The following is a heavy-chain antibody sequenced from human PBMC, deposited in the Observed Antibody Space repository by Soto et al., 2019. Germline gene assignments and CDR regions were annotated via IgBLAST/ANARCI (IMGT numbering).Heavy chain of an antibody. D-gene: IGHD1-26*01. V-gene: IGHV2-5*01. J-gene: IGHJ3*02. CDR1: GFSLSTSGVG. Sequence: SGPTLVNPTQTLTLTCTFSGFSLSTSGVGVGWIRQPPGKALEWLALIYWNDEKRYSPSLKSRLTITKDTSKNQVVLTMTNMDPVDTATYYCALNVVELGAFDIWGQGTMVTVSS. CDR2: IYWNDEK. CDR3: ALNVVELGAFDI.